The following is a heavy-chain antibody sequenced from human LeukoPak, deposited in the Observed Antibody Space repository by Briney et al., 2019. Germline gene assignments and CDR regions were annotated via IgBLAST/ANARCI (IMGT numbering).Heavy chain of an antibody. J-gene: IGHJ4*02. CDR2: INHSGST. CDR3: ARGGFYCGGDCYVDY. V-gene: IGHV4-34*01. CDR1: GGSFSPYY. D-gene: IGHD2-21*02. Sequence: SETLCLTCAVYGGSFSPYYWSWIRQPPGKGLEWIGEINHSGSTNYNPSLKSRVTISVDTSKNQFSLRLSSVTAADTAVYYCARGGFYCGGDCYVDYWGQGTPVPVFS.